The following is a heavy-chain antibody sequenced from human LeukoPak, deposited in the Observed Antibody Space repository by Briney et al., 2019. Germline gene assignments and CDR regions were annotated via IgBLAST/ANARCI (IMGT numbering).Heavy chain of an antibody. Sequence: PSETLSLTCTVSGGSISNYYQSWIRQPPGKGLEWIGYIYYSGSTNYNPSLKSRVTISVDASKNQFSLRLSSVTAADTAVYYCARELLGGDPPYFDYWGQGTLVTVSS. CDR3: ARELLGGDPPYFDY. J-gene: IGHJ4*02. CDR1: GGSISNYY. CDR2: IYYSGST. D-gene: IGHD2-21*02. V-gene: IGHV4-59*12.